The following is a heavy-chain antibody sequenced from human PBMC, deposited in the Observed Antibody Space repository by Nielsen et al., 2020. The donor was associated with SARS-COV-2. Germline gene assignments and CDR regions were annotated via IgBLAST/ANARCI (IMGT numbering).Heavy chain of an antibody. Sequence: WIRQPPGKGLEWVAVISYDGSNKYYADSVKGRFTISRDNSKNTLYLQMNSLRAEDTAVYYCAKDRMGSSWYPYYYGMDVWGQGTTVTVSS. CDR3: AKDRMGSSWYPYYYGMDV. CDR2: ISYDGSNK. J-gene: IGHJ6*02. V-gene: IGHV3-30*18. D-gene: IGHD6-13*01.